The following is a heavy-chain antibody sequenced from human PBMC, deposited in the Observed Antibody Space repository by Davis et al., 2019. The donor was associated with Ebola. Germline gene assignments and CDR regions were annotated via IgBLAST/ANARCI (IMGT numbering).Heavy chain of an antibody. CDR1: GGSISSSSYY. J-gene: IGHJ5*02. D-gene: IGHD3-10*01. Sequence: MPSETLSLTCTVSGGSISSSSYYWGWIRQPPGKGLEWIGSIYYSGSTYYNPSLKSRVTISVDTSKNQFSLKLSSVTAADTAVYYCATYYYGSGSYYPDGFDPWGQGTLVTVSS. CDR3: ATYYYGSGSYYPDGFDP. V-gene: IGHV4-39*01. CDR2: IYYSGST.